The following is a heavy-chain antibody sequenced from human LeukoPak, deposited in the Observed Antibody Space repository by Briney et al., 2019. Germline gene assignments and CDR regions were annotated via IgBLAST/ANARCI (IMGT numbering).Heavy chain of an antibody. CDR3: AKETRGGPLSPLDY. CDR1: GFTFSNYA. V-gene: IGHV3-23*01. D-gene: IGHD2-15*01. Sequence: GGSLRLSCAASGFTFSNYAMSWVRQAPRKGLEWVSAISGSGDTTYYADSVKGRFTISRDNSKNTLYLQMTSLRAEDTAVYYCAKETRGGPLSPLDYWGQGTLVTVSS. CDR2: ISGSGDTT. J-gene: IGHJ4*02.